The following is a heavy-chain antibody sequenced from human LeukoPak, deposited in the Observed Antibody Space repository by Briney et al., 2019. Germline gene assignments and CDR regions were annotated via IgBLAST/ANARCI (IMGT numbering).Heavy chain of an antibody. V-gene: IGHV1-18*01. CDR1: GYTFTSYG. D-gene: IGHD6-19*01. Sequence: ASVKVSCKASGYTFTSYGISWVRQAPGQGLEWMGWISAYNGNTNYAQKLQGRVTMTTDTSTSTAYMELRSLRSDDTAVYYCARGPWHSSGWYNLASDYYYYYMDVWGKGTTVTVSS. J-gene: IGHJ6*03. CDR3: ARGPWHSSGWYNLASDYYYYYMDV. CDR2: ISAYNGNT.